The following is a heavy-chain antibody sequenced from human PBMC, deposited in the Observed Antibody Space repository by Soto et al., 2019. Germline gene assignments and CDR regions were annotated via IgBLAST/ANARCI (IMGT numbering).Heavy chain of an antibody. CDR3: ARLQVATIDY. CDR2: IYYSGST. V-gene: IGHV4-39*01. CDR1: GGSISSSSYY. Sequence: SETLSLTCTVSGGSISSSSYYWGWIRQPPGKGLEWIGSIYYSGSTYYNPSLKSRVTISVDTSKNQFSLKLSSVTAADTAVYYCARLQVATIDYWGQGTLVTVSS. J-gene: IGHJ4*02. D-gene: IGHD5-12*01.